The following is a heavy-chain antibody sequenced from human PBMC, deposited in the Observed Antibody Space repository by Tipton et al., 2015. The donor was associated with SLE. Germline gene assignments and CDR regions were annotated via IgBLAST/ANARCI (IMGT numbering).Heavy chain of an antibody. CDR1: GFNFSNYN. CDR3: ARERGRRNYEFDD. V-gene: IGHV3-48*04. CDR2: ISSSTTAI. J-gene: IGHJ4*02. D-gene: IGHD1-7*01. Sequence: SLRLSCSASGFNFSNYNMHWVRQAPGKGLEWVSYISSSTTAIYYADSVKGRFTISRDNGKNSLYLQLSRLRAEDTAVYHCARERGRRNYEFDDWGQGTLVTVAS.